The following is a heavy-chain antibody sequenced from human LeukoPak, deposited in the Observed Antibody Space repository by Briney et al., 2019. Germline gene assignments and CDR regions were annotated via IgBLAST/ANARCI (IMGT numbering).Heavy chain of an antibody. D-gene: IGHD3-22*01. CDR1: GGSINSYY. CDR3: ARGYDSSGYWHYYYYYMDV. Sequence: SETLSLTCTVSGGSINSYYWSWIRQPPGKGLEWIGYIYYSGSTNYNPSLKSRVSISVDTSKNQFSLKLSSVTAADTAVYYCARGYDSSGYWHYYYYYMDVWGKGTTVTISS. V-gene: IGHV4-59*01. J-gene: IGHJ6*03. CDR2: IYYSGST.